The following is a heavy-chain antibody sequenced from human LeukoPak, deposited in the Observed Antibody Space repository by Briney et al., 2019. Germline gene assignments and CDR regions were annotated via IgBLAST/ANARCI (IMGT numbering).Heavy chain of an antibody. D-gene: IGHD4-17*01. J-gene: IGHJ4*02. CDR1: AFTFSSYA. CDR2: ISYDGSNT. V-gene: IGHV3-30-3*01. Sequence: PGRSLRLSCAASAFTFSSYAMHWVRQPPGKGLEWVAVISYDGSNTYYADSVKGRFINSRDNSKNTLYLQMNSLRAEDTAVYYCARDRGPTVTAVGYWGQGTLVTVSS. CDR3: ARDRGPTVTAVGY.